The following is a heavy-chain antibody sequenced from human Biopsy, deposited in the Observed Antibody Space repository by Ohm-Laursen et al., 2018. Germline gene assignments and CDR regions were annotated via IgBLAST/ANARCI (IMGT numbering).Heavy chain of an antibody. Sequence: GTLSLTCTVSGGSISDDYWNWIRQPPGKGLQVIGYISSGGRAKYNPSLKSRLTISLDTSKNQLSLRLSSVTAADSAIYYCARERQFRFLEGAFDYWGQGILVTVSS. CDR3: ARERQFRFLEGAFDY. J-gene: IGHJ4*02. CDR2: ISSGGRA. V-gene: IGHV4-59*01. CDR1: GGSISDDY. D-gene: IGHD3-3*01.